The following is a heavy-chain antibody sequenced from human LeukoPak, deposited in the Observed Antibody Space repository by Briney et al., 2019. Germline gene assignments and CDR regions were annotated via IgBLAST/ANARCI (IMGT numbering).Heavy chain of an antibody. CDR1: GFTVSSNY. CDR3: ARDRGSGYTDY. J-gene: IGHJ4*02. D-gene: IGHD3-22*01. CDR2: IYSGGST. Sequence: GSLILSCAASGFTVSSNYMSWVRQAPGKGLEWVSVIYSGGSTYYADSVKGRFTISRDNSKNTLYLQMNSLRAEDTAVYYCARDRGSGYTDYWGQGTLVTVSS. V-gene: IGHV3-66*01.